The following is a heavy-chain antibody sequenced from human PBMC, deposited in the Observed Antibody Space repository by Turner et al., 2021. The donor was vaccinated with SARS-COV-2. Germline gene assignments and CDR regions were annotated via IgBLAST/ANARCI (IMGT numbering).Heavy chain of an antibody. J-gene: IGHJ6*03. CDR2: IRYDGSNK. D-gene: IGHD2-8*01. CDR1: GLTFSSYG. CDR3: ARDPNAGYYYMDV. Sequence: QVQLVESGGGVVQPGRSLRLSCEASGLTFSSYGMHWVRQAPGKGLEWVAVIRYDGSNKYYADSVKGRFTISRDNSKNTLYLQMNSLRAEDTAVYYCARDPNAGYYYMDVWGKGTTVTVSS. V-gene: IGHV3-33*01.